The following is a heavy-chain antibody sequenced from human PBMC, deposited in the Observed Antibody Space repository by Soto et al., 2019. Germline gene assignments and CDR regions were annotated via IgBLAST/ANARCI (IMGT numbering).Heavy chain of an antibody. CDR2: IYYSGST. J-gene: IGHJ4*02. D-gene: IGHD2-21*02. Sequence: QLQLQESGPGLMKPSETLSLTCTVSGGSISSSSYYWGWIRQPPGKGLEWIGSIYYSGSTYYNPSLKSRVTISVDTSKNQFSLKLSSVTAADTAVYYCASGYGGNSLSRPGTIDYWGQGTLVTVSS. CDR1: GGSISSSSYY. V-gene: IGHV4-39*01. CDR3: ASGYGGNSLSRPGTIDY.